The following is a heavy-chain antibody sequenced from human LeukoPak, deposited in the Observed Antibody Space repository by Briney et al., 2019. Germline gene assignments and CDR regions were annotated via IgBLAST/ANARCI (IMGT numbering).Heavy chain of an antibody. CDR3: ARDARYCSSTSCPLDV. V-gene: IGHV4-4*07. Sequence: SETLSLTCTVSGGSISSYYWSWIRQPAGKGLEWIGRIYTSGSTNYNPSLKSRVTMSVDTSKNQFSLKLSSVSAADTAVYYCARDARYCSSTSCPLDVWGKGTTVTVSS. D-gene: IGHD2-2*01. J-gene: IGHJ6*04. CDR1: GGSISSYY. CDR2: IYTSGST.